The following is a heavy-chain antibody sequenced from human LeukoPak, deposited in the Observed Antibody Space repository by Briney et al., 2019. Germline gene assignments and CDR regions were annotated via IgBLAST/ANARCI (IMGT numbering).Heavy chain of an antibody. CDR2: ISWNSGSI. Sequence: QPGRSLRLSCAASGFTFDDYAMHWVRQAPGKGLEWVSGISWNSGSIGYTDSVKGRFTISRDNAKNSLYLQMNSLRAEDTALYYCAKDMGRYYYDSSGYPPIVWGQGTMVTVSS. CDR1: GFTFDDYA. J-gene: IGHJ3*01. D-gene: IGHD3-22*01. CDR3: AKDMGRYYYDSSGYPPIV. V-gene: IGHV3-9*01.